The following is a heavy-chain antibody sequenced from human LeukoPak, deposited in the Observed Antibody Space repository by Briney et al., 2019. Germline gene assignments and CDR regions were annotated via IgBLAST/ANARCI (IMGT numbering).Heavy chain of an antibody. CDR2: IYYSGST. V-gene: IGHV4-39*02. CDR1: GGSISSSSYY. CDR3: ATDGADTAMATDY. Sequence: PSETLSLTCTVSGGSISSSSYYWGWIRQPPGKGLEWIGSIYYSGSTYYNPSLKSRVTISVDTSKNQFSLKLSSGTAADTAVYYCATDGADTAMATDYWGQGTLVTVSS. J-gene: IGHJ4*02. D-gene: IGHD5-18*01.